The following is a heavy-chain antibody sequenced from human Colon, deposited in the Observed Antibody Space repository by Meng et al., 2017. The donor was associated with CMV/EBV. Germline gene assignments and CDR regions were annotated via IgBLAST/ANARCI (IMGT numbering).Heavy chain of an antibody. J-gene: IGHJ3*02. Sequence: GGSLRLSCKGSGYTFTNYWVAWVRQMPGKGLEWMGIIYPEDSATRYGPSFRDQVTFSVDKSTNTAYLQWNSLKASDTAMYYCAMSGKFTGTYYRDACDIWGQGTLVTVSS. V-gene: IGHV5-51*01. D-gene: IGHD1-26*01. CDR1: GYTFTNYW. CDR3: AMSGKFTGTYYRDACDI. CDR2: IYPEDSAT.